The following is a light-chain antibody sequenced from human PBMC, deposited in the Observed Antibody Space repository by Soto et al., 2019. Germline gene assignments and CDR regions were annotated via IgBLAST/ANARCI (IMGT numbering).Light chain of an antibody. CDR3: QQYGSSPYT. CDR1: QSVSSNY. V-gene: IGKV3-20*01. CDR2: GAS. Sequence: EIVLTQSPGTLSLSPGERATLSCRASQSVSSNYLAWYQQKPGQTPRLLIYGASSRATGTPDRFSGSGSGTDFTLTIIRLEPKDFAVYYCQQYGSSPYTFGQGTKLEIK. J-gene: IGKJ2*01.